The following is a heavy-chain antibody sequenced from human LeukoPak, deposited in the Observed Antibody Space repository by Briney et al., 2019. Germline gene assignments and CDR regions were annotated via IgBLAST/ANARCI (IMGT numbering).Heavy chain of an antibody. Sequence: GGSLRLPCAASGFTFSTYGMHWVRQAPGKGLEWVAVISYDGSNKYYEDSVKGRFTISRDNSKNTLYLQMNSLRAEDTAEYYCAKARGFHAMDVWGQGTTVTVSS. CDR1: GFTFSTYG. CDR2: ISYDGSNK. D-gene: IGHD3-10*01. V-gene: IGHV3-30*18. J-gene: IGHJ6*02. CDR3: AKARGFHAMDV.